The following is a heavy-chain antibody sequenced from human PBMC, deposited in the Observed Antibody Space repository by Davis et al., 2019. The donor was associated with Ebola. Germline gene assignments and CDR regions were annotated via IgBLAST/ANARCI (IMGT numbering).Heavy chain of an antibody. J-gene: IGHJ6*02. Sequence: GESLKISCAASGFTFSSYSMNWVRQAPGKGLEWVSSISSSSSYIYYADSVKGRFTISRDNAKNSLYLQMNSLRAEDTAVYYCARFGYCSSTSCYPYYYGMDVWGQGTTVTVSS. V-gene: IGHV3-21*01. D-gene: IGHD2-2*03. CDR2: ISSSSSYI. CDR3: ARFGYCSSTSCYPYYYGMDV. CDR1: GFTFSSYS.